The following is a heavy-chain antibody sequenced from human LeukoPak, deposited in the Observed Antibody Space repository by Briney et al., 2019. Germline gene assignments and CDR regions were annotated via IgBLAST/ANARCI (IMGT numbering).Heavy chain of an antibody. J-gene: IGHJ3*02. CDR3: ARAGRWELLDAFDI. CDR1: GGTFSSYA. V-gene: IGHV1-69*01. D-gene: IGHD1-26*01. Sequence: SVKVSCKASGGTFSSYAISWVRQAPGQGLEWMGGIIPIFGTANYAQKFQGRVTITADESTSTAYMELSSLRSEDTAVYYCARAGRWELLDAFDIWGQGTMVTVSS. CDR2: IIPIFGTA.